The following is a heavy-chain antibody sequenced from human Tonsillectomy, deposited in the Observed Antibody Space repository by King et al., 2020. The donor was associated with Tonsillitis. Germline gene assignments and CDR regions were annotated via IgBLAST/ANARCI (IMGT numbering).Heavy chain of an antibody. CDR3: AREAGLLLLPHWYFDV. V-gene: IGHV5-51*01. D-gene: IGHD3-22*01. J-gene: IGHJ2*01. Sequence: VQLVQSGAEVKKPGESLKISCTGSGYIFTNFWIAWVRQTPGKGLEWMGTIYPRDSDARYNASFQGQFSLSADNSINTACLQWSSLKASDSAMYYCAREAGLLLLPHWYFDVWGRGNLVTVSS. CDR2: IYPRDSDA. CDR1: GYIFTNFW.